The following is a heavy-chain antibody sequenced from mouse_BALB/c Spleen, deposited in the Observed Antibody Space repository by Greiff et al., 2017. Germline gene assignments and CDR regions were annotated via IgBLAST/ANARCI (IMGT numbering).Heavy chain of an antibody. CDR1: GFSLTSYG. J-gene: IGHJ4*01. CDR3: ARKGDYGNYVEAMDY. Sequence: QVQLQQSGPGLVQPSQSLSITCTVSGFSLTSYGVHWVRQSPGKGLEWLGVIWSGGSTDYNAAFISRLSISKDNSKSQVFFKMNSLQANDTAIYYCARKGDYGNYVEAMDYWGQGTSVTVSS. V-gene: IGHV2-2*02. D-gene: IGHD2-1*01. CDR2: IWSGGST.